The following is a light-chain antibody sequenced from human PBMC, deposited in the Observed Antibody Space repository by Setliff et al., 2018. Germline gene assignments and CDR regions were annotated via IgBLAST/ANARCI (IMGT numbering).Light chain of an antibody. CDR2: EVN. CDR3: SAYAGSNNWGV. Sequence: QSVLTQPPSASGSPGQSVTISCTGSSSDVGGYDYVSWYQQHPGKAPKLMIYEVNRRPSGIPDRFSGSKSGNTASLTVSGLQAEDEADYYCSAYAGSNNWGVFGTGTKVTVL. V-gene: IGLV2-8*01. J-gene: IGLJ1*01. CDR1: SSDVGGYDY.